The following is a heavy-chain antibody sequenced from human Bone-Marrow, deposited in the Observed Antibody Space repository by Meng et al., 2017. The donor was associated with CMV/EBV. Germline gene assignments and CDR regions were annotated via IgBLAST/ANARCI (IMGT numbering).Heavy chain of an antibody. CDR2: VIPIFGTP. CDR1: GASFSNFA. CDR3: ARDHLPVYYDTSAQHTGFDY. V-gene: IGHV1-69*05. J-gene: IGHJ4*02. Sequence: SVKVSCKASGASFSNFAISWVRQAPGQGLEWMGGVIPIFGTPNYAEKFQGRVTMTRDTSTSTVYMELSILRSEDTAVYYCARDHLPVYYDTSAQHTGFDYWGQGTLVTVSS. D-gene: IGHD3-22*01.